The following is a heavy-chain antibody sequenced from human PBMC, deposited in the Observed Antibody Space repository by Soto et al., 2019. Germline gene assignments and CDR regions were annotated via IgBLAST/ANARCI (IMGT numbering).Heavy chain of an antibody. D-gene: IGHD3-3*01. CDR1: GFTFCDYA. CDR2: IRSKAYGGTT. V-gene: IGHV3-49*03. CDR3: TRDRRRYDFWSGYYSPDAFDI. J-gene: IGHJ3*02. Sequence: HPGGSLRLSCTASGFTFCDYAMSWFRQAPGKGLEWVGFIRSKAYGGTTEYAASVKGRFTISRDDSKSIAYLQMNSLKTEDTAVYYCTRDRRRYDFWSGYYSPDAFDIWGQGTMVTV.